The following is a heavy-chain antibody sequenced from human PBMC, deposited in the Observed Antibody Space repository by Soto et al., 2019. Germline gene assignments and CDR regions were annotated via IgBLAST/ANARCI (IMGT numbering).Heavy chain of an antibody. CDR2: ISAYNGNT. V-gene: IGHV1-18*01. J-gene: IGHJ5*02. CDR3: ARVCSSSWEHWLDP. D-gene: IGHD6-6*01. CDR1: GYTFTSYG. Sequence: GASVKVSCKASGYTFTSYGISWVRQAPGQGLEWMGWISAYNGNTNYAQKLQGRVTMTTDTSTSTAYMELRSLRSDDTAVYYCARVCSSSWEHWLDPWGQGTLVTVSS.